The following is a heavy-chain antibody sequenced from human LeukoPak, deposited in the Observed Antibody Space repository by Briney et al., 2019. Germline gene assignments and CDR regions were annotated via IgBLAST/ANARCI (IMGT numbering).Heavy chain of an antibody. CDR2: INPKNRGT. Sequence: ASVKVSCKAFGYSFTDYYMHWVRQAPGQGLEWMGWINPKNRGTNYAQKFQGRVTMTRDTSISTAYVELSRLRSDDTAVYYCARGVLAGYDSTGHPFYNLFDPRGQGTPVTVSS. V-gene: IGHV1-2*02. CDR1: GYSFTDYY. D-gene: IGHD3-22*01. CDR3: ARGVLAGYDSTGHPFYNLFDP. J-gene: IGHJ5*02.